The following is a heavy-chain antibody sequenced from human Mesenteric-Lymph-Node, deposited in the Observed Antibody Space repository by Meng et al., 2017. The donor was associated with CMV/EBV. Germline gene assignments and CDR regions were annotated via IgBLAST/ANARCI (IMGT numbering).Heavy chain of an antibody. J-gene: IGHJ3*02. D-gene: IGHD2-2*03. CDR3: AREFVDIGVVPAAPDAFDI. CDR2: IYYSGST. V-gene: IGHV4-39*07. Sequence: SETLSLTCTVSGGSVSSGSYYWSWIRQPPGKGLEWIGSIYYSGSTYYNPSLKSRVTISVDTSKNQFSLKLSSVTAADTAVYYCAREFVDIGVVPAAPDAFDIWGQGTMVTVSS. CDR1: GGSVSSGSYY.